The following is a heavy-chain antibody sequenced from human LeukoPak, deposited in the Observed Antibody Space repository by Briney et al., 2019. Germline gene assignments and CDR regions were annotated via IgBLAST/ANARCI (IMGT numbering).Heavy chain of an antibody. Sequence: SETLSLTCTVSGGSINRYYWSWIRQPPGKGLEWIGYIFTSGRINYNPSLKSRVTISVDTSKNQFSLKLHSVTAADTAVYYCATNQTWDGVYYHYYYYMDVWGKGTTVTVSS. D-gene: IGHD1-26*01. J-gene: IGHJ6*03. CDR1: GGSINRYY. CDR2: IFTSGRI. CDR3: ATNQTWDGVYYHYYYYMDV. V-gene: IGHV4-4*09.